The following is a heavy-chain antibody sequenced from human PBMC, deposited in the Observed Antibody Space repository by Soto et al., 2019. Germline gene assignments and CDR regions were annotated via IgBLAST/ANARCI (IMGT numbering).Heavy chain of an antibody. CDR2: IYHSGST. V-gene: IGHV4-30-2*02. CDR1: GGSISSGGYS. D-gene: IGHD3-22*01. CDR3: ARSRGGYFDY. J-gene: IGHJ4*02. Sequence: PSETLSLTCAVSGGSISSGGYSXXWIRQPPGKGLEWIGYIYHSGSTYYNPSLKSRVTISVDRSKNQFSLKLSSVTAADTAVYYCARSRGGYFDYWGQGTLVTVSS.